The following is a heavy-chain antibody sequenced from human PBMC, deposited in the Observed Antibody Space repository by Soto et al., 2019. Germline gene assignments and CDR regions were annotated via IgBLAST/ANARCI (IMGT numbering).Heavy chain of an antibody. D-gene: IGHD1-1*01. CDR1: GYTFTSYY. V-gene: IGHV1-46*01. Sequence: GASVKVSCKASGYTFTSYYMHWVRQAPGQGLEWMGIINPSGGSTSHAQKFQGRVTMTRDTSTSTVYMELSSLRSEDTAVYYCARDLAGTTRYYYYGMDVWGQGTTVTVSS. CDR3: ARDLAGTTRYYYYGMDV. J-gene: IGHJ6*02. CDR2: INPSGGST.